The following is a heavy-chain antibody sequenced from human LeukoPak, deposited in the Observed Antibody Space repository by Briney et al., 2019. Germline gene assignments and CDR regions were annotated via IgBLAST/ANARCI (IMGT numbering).Heavy chain of an antibody. J-gene: IGHJ5*02. CDR1: GGSISSTTYY. V-gene: IGHV4-39*01. CDR3: ARLHYYGSGSYPMTGNWFDP. Sequence: PSETLSLTCTVSGGSISSTTYYWAWIRQPPGEGLEWIGSIYKTGNTNYSPSLKSRVFISVDTSNNQFSPKLSSVTAADTAVYYCARLHYYGSGSYPMTGNWFDPWGQGTLVTVSS. CDR2: IYKTGNT. D-gene: IGHD3-10*01.